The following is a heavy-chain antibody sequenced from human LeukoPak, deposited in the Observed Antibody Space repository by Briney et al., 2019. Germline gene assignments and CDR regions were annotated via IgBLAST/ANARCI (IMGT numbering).Heavy chain of an antibody. D-gene: IGHD2-15*01. V-gene: IGHV1-2*02. CDR2: INPNSGGT. J-gene: IGHJ4*02. Sequence: ASVKVSCKASGYTFTGYYMHWVRRAPGQGLEWMGWINPNSGGTNYAQKFQGRVTMTRDTSISTAYMELSRLRSDDTAVYYCARDHRRYCSGGSCYGYWGQGTLVTVSS. CDR1: GYTFTGYY. CDR3: ARDHRRYCSGGSCYGY.